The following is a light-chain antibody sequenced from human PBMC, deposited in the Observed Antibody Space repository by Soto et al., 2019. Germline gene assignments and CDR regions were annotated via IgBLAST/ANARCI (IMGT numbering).Light chain of an antibody. CDR1: QSVGSSY. CDR2: GAA. J-gene: IGKJ1*01. Sequence: VLTQSPGTLSLSPWRAATLSFSASQSVGSSYLAWCQQKPGQAPRLLIYGAATSATGIPARFSSSGSGTEFTLTISSLLSEDFAVYYCQQYSNWPPWTFGQGTKVDIK. CDR3: QQYSNWPPWT. V-gene: IGKV3-15*01.